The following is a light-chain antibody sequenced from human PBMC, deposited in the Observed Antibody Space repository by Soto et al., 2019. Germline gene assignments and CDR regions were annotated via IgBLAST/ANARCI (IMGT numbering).Light chain of an antibody. V-gene: IGKV3-20*01. CDR1: QSVSNNF. Sequence: EIVLTQSPGTLSLSPGERATLSCRASQSVSNNFLAWYQHKPGQAPRLLIYGASSRATGIPDRFSGSGSGTDFTLTISRLEPEDFAVYYCHQYGSLPRAFGQGTKVEVK. CDR3: HQYGSLPRA. CDR2: GAS. J-gene: IGKJ1*01.